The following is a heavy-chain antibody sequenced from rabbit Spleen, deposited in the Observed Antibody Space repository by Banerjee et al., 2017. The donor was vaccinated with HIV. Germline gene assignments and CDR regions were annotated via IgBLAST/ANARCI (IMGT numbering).Heavy chain of an antibody. V-gene: IGHV1S45*01. D-gene: IGHD1-1*01. J-gene: IGHJ3*01. CDR2: IYAGTTGST. CDR3: ARGDTASDYWPSL. Sequence: QEQLEESGGDLVKPEGSLTLTCTASVFSFSSPYYMCWVRQAPGKGLEWIACIYAGTTGSTYYASWAKGRFTISKTSSTTVTLQMTSLTAADTATYFCARGDTASDYWPSLWGQGTLVTVS. CDR1: VFSFSSPYY.